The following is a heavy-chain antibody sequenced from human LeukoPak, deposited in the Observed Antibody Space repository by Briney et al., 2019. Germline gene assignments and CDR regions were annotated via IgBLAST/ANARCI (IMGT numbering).Heavy chain of an antibody. V-gene: IGHV3-33*01. CDR1: GFTFSNYG. J-gene: IGHJ6*02. D-gene: IGHD4-23*01. CDR2: IWSDGSNK. Sequence: GGSLRLSCAASGFTFSNYGMHWVRQAPGKGLEGVTIIWSDGSNKYYADSVKGRFTISRDNSKNTLYLQMNSLRADDTAVYYCARGSGKYYYRMDVWGQGTTVTVSS. CDR3: ARGSGKYYYRMDV.